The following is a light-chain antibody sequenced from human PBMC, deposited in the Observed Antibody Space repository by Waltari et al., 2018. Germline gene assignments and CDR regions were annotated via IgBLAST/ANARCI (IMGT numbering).Light chain of an antibody. Sequence: QSALTQPASVSGSPGPSITISCTGTSSDVGSYNFVSWYQQHPGKAPKLIIYEVRERPSGISNRFSGSKSGNTASLTISGLQLEDEGDYYCSSYIGSNNMMFGGGTKLTVL. CDR2: EVR. V-gene: IGLV2-23*02. CDR3: SSYIGSNNMM. J-gene: IGLJ3*02. CDR1: SSDVGSYNF.